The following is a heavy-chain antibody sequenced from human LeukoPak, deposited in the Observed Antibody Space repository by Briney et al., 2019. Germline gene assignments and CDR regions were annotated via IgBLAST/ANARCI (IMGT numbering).Heavy chain of an antibody. Sequence: GGSLRLSCAASGFTFSSYAMSWVRQAPGKGLEWVSAISVSGNTYHADSVKGRFTISRDSSKNTLYLQMNRLRAEDAAVYYCVEGGAARFDYWGQGTLVAVSS. CDR2: ISVSGNT. CDR3: VEGGAARFDY. V-gene: IGHV3-23*01. CDR1: GFTFSSYA. D-gene: IGHD5-18*01. J-gene: IGHJ4*02.